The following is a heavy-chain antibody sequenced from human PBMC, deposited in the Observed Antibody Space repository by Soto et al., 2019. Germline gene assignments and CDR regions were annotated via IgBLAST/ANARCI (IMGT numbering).Heavy chain of an antibody. CDR2: ISYDGSNK. D-gene: IGHD2-21*02. CDR1: GFTFSSYG. V-gene: IGHV3-30*18. CDR3: AKDRDVVVTASSAEYFQH. Sequence: GGSLRLSCAASGFTFSSYGMHWVRQAPGKGLEWVAVISYDGSNKYYADSVKGRFTISRDNSKNTLYLQMNSLRAEDTAVYYCAKDRDVVVTASSAEYFQHWGQGTLVTVSS. J-gene: IGHJ1*01.